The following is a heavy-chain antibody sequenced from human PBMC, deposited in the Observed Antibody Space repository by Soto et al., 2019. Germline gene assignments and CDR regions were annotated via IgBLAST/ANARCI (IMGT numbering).Heavy chain of an antibody. CDR1: GGTFSSYA. J-gene: IGHJ4*02. Sequence: QVQLVQSGAEVKKPGSSVKVSCKASGGTFSSYAISWVRQAPGQGLEWMGGIIPIFGTTNYAQKFQGRVTITADESTSTAYMELSSLRSEDTAVYYCASSITMVRGVISIYFDYWGQGTLVTVSS. V-gene: IGHV1-69*01. CDR3: ASSITMVRGVISIYFDY. D-gene: IGHD3-10*01. CDR2: IIPIFGTT.